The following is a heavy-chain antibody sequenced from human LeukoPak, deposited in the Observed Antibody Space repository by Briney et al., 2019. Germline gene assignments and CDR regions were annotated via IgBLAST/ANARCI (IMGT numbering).Heavy chain of an antibody. CDR2: INPSGGSI. Sequence: ASVKVSCKASGYIFTSYYMYWVRQAPGQGLEWMGIINPSGGSIRYAQKFQGRVTITADKSTSTAYMELSSLRSEDTAVYYCARGSRQSMIVVVTNAFDIWGQGTMVTVSS. J-gene: IGHJ3*02. V-gene: IGHV1-46*01. CDR3: ARGSRQSMIVVVTNAFDI. CDR1: GYIFTSYY. D-gene: IGHD3-22*01.